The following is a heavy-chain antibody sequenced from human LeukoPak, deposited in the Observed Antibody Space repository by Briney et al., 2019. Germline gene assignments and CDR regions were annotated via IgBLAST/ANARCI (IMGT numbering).Heavy chain of an antibody. V-gene: IGHV4-4*09. CDR2: VHASGST. D-gene: IGHD2-15*01. CDR3: ARLLRWSEDGFDI. Sequence: SETLSLTCTVSGGSISTYFWSWIRQSPGKGLEWIGYVHASGSTNYNPSLESRVTISIDTSKNQFSLTLSFVTAADTAVYYCARLLRWSEDGFDIWGQGTVVGISS. CDR1: GGSISTYF. J-gene: IGHJ3*02.